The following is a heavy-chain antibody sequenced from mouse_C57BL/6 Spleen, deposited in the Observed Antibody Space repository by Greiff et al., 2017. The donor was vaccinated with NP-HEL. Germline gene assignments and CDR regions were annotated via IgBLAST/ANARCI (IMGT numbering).Heavy chain of an antibody. D-gene: IGHD1-1*01. J-gene: IGHJ1*03. CDR2: IYPYNGVS. CDR3: ARDYGSSYDWYFDV. V-gene: IGHV1-31*01. CDR1: GYSFTGYY. Sequence: EVKLMESGPELVKPGASVKISCKASGYSFTGYYMHWVKQSHGNILDWIGYIYPYNGVSSYNQKFKGKATLTVDKSSSTAYMELRSLTSEDSAVYYCARDYGSSYDWYFDVWGTGTTVTVSS.